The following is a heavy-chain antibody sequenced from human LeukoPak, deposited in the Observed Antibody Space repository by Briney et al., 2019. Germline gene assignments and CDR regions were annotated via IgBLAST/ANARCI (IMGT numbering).Heavy chain of an antibody. Sequence: SETLSLTCTVSGGSISSYYWSLIWQPPGKGLEWIGYIYYSGSTNYNPSLKSRVTISVDTSKNQFSLKLSSVTAADTAVYYCARGFETYYYDSSGHVAFDIWGQGTMVTVSS. CDR1: GGSISSYY. D-gene: IGHD3-22*01. V-gene: IGHV4-59*01. CDR2: IYYSGST. CDR3: ARGFETYYYDSSGHVAFDI. J-gene: IGHJ3*02.